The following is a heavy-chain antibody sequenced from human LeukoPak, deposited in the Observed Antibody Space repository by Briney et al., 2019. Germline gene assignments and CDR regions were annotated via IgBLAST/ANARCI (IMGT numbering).Heavy chain of an antibody. D-gene: IGHD1-14*01. V-gene: IGHV1-18*01. CDR1: GYTFTSYG. J-gene: IGHJ3*02. CDR3: AAPPNHDAFDI. CDR2: ISAYNGNT. Sequence: ASVKVSCKASGYTFTSYGISWVRQAPGQGLEWMGWISAYNGNTNYAQKLQGRVTMTRDTSISTAYMELSRLRSDDTAVYYCAAPPNHDAFDIWGQGTMVTVSS.